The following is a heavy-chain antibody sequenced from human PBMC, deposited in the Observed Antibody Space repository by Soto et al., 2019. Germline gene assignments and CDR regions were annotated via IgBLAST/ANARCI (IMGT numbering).Heavy chain of an antibody. CDR1: GYTFSTIG. CDR2: IGPNSRNT. D-gene: IGHD3-10*01. CDR3: ARDLDGSGNYYTDY. V-gene: IGHV1-18*01. J-gene: IGHJ4*02. Sequence: ASVKVSCKTSGYTFSTIGISWVRQAPGQGLEWMGWIGPNSRNTYYAERLQGRVTITTDTSTSTVYMELRSLTSDDTAVYYCARDLDGSGNYYTDYWGQGTLVTVSS.